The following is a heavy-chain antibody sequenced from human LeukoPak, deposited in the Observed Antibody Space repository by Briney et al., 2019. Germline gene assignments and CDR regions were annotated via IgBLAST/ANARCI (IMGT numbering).Heavy chain of an antibody. Sequence: PGGSLRLSCAASGFTFSIYWMHWVRQAPGKGLVWVSRINSDGSSTSYADSVKGRFTISRDNAKNTLYLQMNSLRAEDTAVYYCARDAQYYDILTGYYTEYYFDYWGQGTLVTVSS. CDR1: GFTFSIYW. CDR3: ARDAQYYDILTGYYTEYYFDY. CDR2: INSDGSST. J-gene: IGHJ4*02. D-gene: IGHD3-9*01. V-gene: IGHV3-74*01.